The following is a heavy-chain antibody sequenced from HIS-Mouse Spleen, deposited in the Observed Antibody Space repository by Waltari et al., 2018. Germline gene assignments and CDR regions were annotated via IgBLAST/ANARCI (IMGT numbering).Heavy chain of an antibody. CDR3: AKDIAAAGHGY. D-gene: IGHD6-13*01. V-gene: IGHV3-43*01. J-gene: IGHJ4*02. Sequence: EVQLVESGGVVVQPGGSLRLSCAASGFTFDDYTMPWVRQAPGKGLEWVSLISWDGGSTYYADSVKGRFTISRDNSKNSLYLQMNSLRTEDTALYYCAKDIAAAGHGYWGQGTLVTVSS. CDR2: ISWDGGST. CDR1: GFTFDDYT.